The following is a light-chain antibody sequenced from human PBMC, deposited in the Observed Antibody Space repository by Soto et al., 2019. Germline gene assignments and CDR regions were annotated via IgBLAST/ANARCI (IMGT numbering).Light chain of an antibody. CDR2: AAS. CDR3: QQSYSTPYT. V-gene: IGKV1-39*01. CDR1: QSISSY. J-gene: IGKJ2*01. Sequence: DIQMTQSPSSLSASVGDRVTITCRASQSISSYLNWYQQKPGKAPKLLIYAASSLQSGVPSRFGGSGSGTDFTLTISSLQPDDFATYYCQQSYSTPYTFGQGTKLEIK.